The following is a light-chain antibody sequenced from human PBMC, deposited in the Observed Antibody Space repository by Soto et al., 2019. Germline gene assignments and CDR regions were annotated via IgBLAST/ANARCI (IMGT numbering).Light chain of an antibody. V-gene: IGKV1-5*03. Sequence: DIQMTQSPSTLSASVGDRVTITCRASQSISTWLAWYQQKPGKAPNLLIYKASNLESGVPSRFSGSGSGTEFTLTISSLQPDDFATYYCQQYNTYPVYTFGQGTKLEIK. CDR2: KAS. CDR3: QQYNTYPVYT. J-gene: IGKJ2*01. CDR1: QSISTW.